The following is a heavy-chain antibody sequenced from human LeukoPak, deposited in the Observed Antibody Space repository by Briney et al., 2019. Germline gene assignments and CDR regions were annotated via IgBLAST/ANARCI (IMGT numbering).Heavy chain of an antibody. V-gene: IGHV4-30-4*08. Sequence: SETLSLTCNVSGGSISGDTYYWSWIRQPPGKGLEWIGYIFHKGGTFYNPSLKSRLTISVDTSKKHLSLNLSSVTAADTAVYYCARTFSIFGEAHGAFDLWGQGTMVTVSS. CDR2: IFHKGGT. D-gene: IGHD3-3*01. J-gene: IGHJ3*01. CDR1: GGSISGDTYY. CDR3: ARTFSIFGEAHGAFDL.